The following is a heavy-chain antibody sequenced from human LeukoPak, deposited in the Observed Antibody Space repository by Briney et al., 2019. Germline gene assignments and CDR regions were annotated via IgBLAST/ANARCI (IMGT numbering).Heavy chain of an antibody. J-gene: IGHJ2*01. Sequence: EASVKVSCKASGYTFINYGFSWVRQAPGQGLEWMGWVSGYNGNTNYLLRFQGRVTMTTDTSTNTVYMELRSLRSDDTAVYYCARLSTNSRVGGYDPQWYFDLWGRGTLVTVSS. D-gene: IGHD5-12*01. CDR2: VSGYNGNT. CDR3: ARLSTNSRVGGYDPQWYFDL. V-gene: IGHV1-18*04. CDR1: GYTFINYG.